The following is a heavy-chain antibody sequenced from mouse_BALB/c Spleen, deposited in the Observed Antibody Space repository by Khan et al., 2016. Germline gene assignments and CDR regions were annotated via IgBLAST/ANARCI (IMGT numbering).Heavy chain of an antibody. D-gene: IGHD2-14*01. Sequence: QVQLQQSGAELARPGASVKWSCKASGYTFTTYGMQWGKQRPGQGLEWIGVIYPGDDDTRYTQKFKGKATLTADESSSTAYMQLSSLASEDSAVYCCARGGTSGCPFACWAQGTLVTVSA. CDR1: GYTFTTYG. CDR2: IYPGDDDT. CDR3: ARGGTSGCPFAC. V-gene: IGHV1-87*01. J-gene: IGHJ3*01.